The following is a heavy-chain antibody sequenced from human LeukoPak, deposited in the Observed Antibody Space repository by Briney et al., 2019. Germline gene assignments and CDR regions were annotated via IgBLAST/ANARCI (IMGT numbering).Heavy chain of an antibody. CDR2: IGTAGDT. Sequence: PGGSLRLSCAVSGFTFSSYWMSWVRQATGKGLEWVSAIGTAGDTYYPGSVKGRFTISRENAKNSLYLQMNSLRAGDTAVYYCAAANLRLGELSLYYWGQGTLVTVSS. V-gene: IGHV3-13*01. D-gene: IGHD3-16*02. CDR1: GFTFSSYW. CDR3: AAANLRLGELSLYY. J-gene: IGHJ4*02.